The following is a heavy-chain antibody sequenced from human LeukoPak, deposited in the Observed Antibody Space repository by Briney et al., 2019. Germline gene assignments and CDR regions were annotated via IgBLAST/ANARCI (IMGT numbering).Heavy chain of an antibody. D-gene: IGHD3-22*01. CDR2: IWFDGSNK. CDR1: GFTFSSYG. V-gene: IGHV3-30*02. Sequence: GGSLRLSCAASGFTFSSYGMHWVRQAPGKGLEWVAVIWFDGSNKYYADSVKGRFTISRDNSKNTLYLQMNSLRAEDTALYYCAKDLGTYDSSGFDYWGQGTLVTVSS. CDR3: AKDLGTYDSSGFDY. J-gene: IGHJ4*02.